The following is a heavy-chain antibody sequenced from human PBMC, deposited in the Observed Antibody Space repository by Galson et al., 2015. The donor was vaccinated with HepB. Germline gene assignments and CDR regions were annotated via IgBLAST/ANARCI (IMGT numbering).Heavy chain of an antibody. CDR1: GFIFRNYG. D-gene: IGHD5-24*01. J-gene: IGHJ6*02. Sequence: SLRLSCAASGFIFRNYGIHWVRQAPGKGLEWVAIITHAGNDPYYVDSVEGRFTISRDNSKNTLYLQINSLTAEDAAVYYCAKEGSPNSYYSGMDDWGQGTTVTVSS. CDR2: ITHAGNDP. V-gene: IGHV3-30*18. CDR3: AKEGSPNSYYSGMDD.